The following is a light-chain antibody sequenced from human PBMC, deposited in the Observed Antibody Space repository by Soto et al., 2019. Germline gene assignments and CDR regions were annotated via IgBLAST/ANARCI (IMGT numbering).Light chain of an antibody. CDR3: AAWDDSLNVV. CDR1: SSNIGSNY. V-gene: IGLV1-47*01. J-gene: IGLJ2*01. CDR2: RNT. Sequence: QSVLTQPPSASGTPGQRVTISCSGTSSNIGSNYVSWYQQLPGAAPKLLIYRNTQRPLGVPDRFSGSKSGPSASLAISGRRSDDEDEDYCAAWDDSLNVVFGGGTKLTVL.